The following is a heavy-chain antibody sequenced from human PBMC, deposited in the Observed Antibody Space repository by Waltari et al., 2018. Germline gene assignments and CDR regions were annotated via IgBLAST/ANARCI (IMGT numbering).Heavy chain of an antibody. V-gene: IGHV1-69*04. Sequence: QVQVVQSGTEVKKPGSSVRVSCKVSGDTFNKYAISWVRQAPGQGLEWMGKIVPILRLTNFSQKFRDRVTLTATTSTTTAFMELSSLRSEDTAVYYCARDTGALWMDVWGQGTTVTVSS. CDR1: GDTFNKYA. CDR3: ARDTGALWMDV. D-gene: IGHD2-21*01. CDR2: IVPILRLT. J-gene: IGHJ6*02.